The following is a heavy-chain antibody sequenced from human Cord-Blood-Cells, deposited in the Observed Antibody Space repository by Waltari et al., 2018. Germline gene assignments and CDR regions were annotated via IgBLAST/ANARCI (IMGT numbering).Heavy chain of an antibody. CDR2: IYYSGST. Sequence: QVQLQESGPGLVKPSETLSLPCPVSGGSISSYYWSWIRQPPGKGLEWIGYIYYSGSTNYNPSLKSRVTISVDTSKNQFSLKLSSVTAADTAVYYCAVLSAAGTGVDYWGQGTLVTVSS. CDR1: GGSISSYY. V-gene: IGHV4-59*01. D-gene: IGHD6-13*01. J-gene: IGHJ4*02. CDR3: AVLSAAGTGVDY.